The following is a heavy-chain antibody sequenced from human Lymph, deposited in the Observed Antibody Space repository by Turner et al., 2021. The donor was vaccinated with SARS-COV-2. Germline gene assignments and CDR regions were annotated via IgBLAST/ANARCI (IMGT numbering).Heavy chain of an antibody. V-gene: IGHV1-24*01. D-gene: IGHD2-15*01. CDR2: FDPEDGEK. CDR1: GYTLTELS. J-gene: IGHJ6*02. Sequence: QVQPVQSGAGVMKPGASMMVSCKLSGYTLTELSMHWVRQAPGKGLEWAGGFDPEDGEKVYAQKFQGRVTMTEDTSTDTAYMELSSLRSEDTAVYYCATVLCSGGSCYYYGMDVWGQGTTVTVSS. CDR3: ATVLCSGGSCYYYGMDV.